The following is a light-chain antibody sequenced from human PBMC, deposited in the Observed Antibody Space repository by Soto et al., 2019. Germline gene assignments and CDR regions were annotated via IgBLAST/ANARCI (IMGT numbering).Light chain of an antibody. CDR3: QQRTNWPR. CDR2: DAS. CDR1: QSVSTY. V-gene: IGKV3-11*01. Sequence: IVLTQSPAILSLSPGERATLSCRASQSVSTYLAWYQQKPGQAPRLLIYDASHRATGTPARFSGSGSGTDFTLTISSLEPEDFAVYYCQQRTNWPRFGQGTKLEIK. J-gene: IGKJ2*01.